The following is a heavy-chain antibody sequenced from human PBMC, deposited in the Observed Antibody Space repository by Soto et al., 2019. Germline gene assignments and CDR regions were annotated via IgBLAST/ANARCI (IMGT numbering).Heavy chain of an antibody. CDR1: GFTFSNYG. CDR3: AKDDGSTWSMFYSYYGVDV. D-gene: IGHD6-13*01. Sequence: PGGSPRLSCAASGFTFSNYGIHWVRQAPGKGLEWVAVISYDGSSKDYADSVKGRFTISRDNSKNTLYLQMNSLRIEDTAVYYCAKDDGSTWSMFYSYYGVDVWGQGTTVTVSS. V-gene: IGHV3-30*18. J-gene: IGHJ6*02. CDR2: ISYDGSSK.